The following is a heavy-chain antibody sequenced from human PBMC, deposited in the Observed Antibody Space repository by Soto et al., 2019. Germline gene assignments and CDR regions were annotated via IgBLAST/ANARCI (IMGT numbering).Heavy chain of an antibody. V-gene: IGHV4-30-4*01. D-gene: IGHD6-19*01. Sequence: QVQLQESGPGLVKPSQTLSLTCTVSGGSISSGDYYWSWIRQPPEKGLEWIGYIYYSGSTYYNPSLTSRVTISVDTSKNQFDLKLSSVTAADTAVYYCARLTPGYSSGWFIDYWGQGTLVTVSS. J-gene: IGHJ4*02. CDR3: ARLTPGYSSGWFIDY. CDR1: GGSISSGDYY. CDR2: IYYSGST.